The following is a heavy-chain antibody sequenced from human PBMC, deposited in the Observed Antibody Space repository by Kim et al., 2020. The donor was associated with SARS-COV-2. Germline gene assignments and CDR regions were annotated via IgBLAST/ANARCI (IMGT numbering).Heavy chain of an antibody. J-gene: IGHJ4*02. D-gene: IGHD6-13*01. CDR3: ATSSGYSSSWGPFDY. V-gene: IGHV1-2*02. CDR2: MNPNSGAS. CDR1: GYTFTGYY. Sequence: ASVKVSCKGSGYTFTGYYMHWVRQAPGQGLEWMGWMNPNSGASNSAQKFQGRVSMTRDTSISTAYVELTSLTSDDTAVYYCATSSGYSSSWGPFDYWGQGTLVTVSS.